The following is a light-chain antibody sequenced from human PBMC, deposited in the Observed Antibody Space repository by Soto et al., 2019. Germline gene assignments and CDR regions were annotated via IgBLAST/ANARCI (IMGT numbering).Light chain of an antibody. Sequence: DVQLTQTPSFLSASVGDRVTITCRASRDISTYLAWYQQKPGKDPKLLIYAASTLHTGVPSRFSGSGAGTEFTITISSLQPEDFATFNCQQINGYPLTFGGGTKADIK. CDR3: QQINGYPLT. J-gene: IGKJ4*01. V-gene: IGKV1-9*01. CDR2: AAS. CDR1: RDISTY.